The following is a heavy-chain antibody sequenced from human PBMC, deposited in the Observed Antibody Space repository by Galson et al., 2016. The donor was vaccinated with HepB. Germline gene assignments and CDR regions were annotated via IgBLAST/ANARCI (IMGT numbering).Heavy chain of an antibody. J-gene: IGHJ4*02. Sequence: SLRLSCAASGFTASGCSMIWVRQAPGKGLEWVSLIYRGGSTKYADSVKGRFTISRDNSKNTLYLQMSSLKVEDTAVYYCAVIGDVSRDWGQGILVTVSS. D-gene: IGHD2-21*01. CDR1: GFTASGCS. CDR2: IYRGGST. V-gene: IGHV3-66*01. CDR3: AVIGDVSRD.